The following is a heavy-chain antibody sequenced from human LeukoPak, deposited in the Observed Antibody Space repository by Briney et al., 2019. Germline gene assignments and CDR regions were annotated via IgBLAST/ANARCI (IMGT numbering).Heavy chain of an antibody. CDR2: ISSSSSYI. J-gene: IGHJ4*02. Sequence: SGGSLRLSCAASGFTFSSYSMNWVRQAPGKGLEWVSSISSSSSYIYYADSVKGRFTISRDNAKNSLYLQMNSLRAEDTAVYYCASSSPDGVISWGQGTLVTVSS. CDR1: GFTFSSYS. CDR3: ASSSPDGVIS. D-gene: IGHD2-21*01. V-gene: IGHV3-21*01.